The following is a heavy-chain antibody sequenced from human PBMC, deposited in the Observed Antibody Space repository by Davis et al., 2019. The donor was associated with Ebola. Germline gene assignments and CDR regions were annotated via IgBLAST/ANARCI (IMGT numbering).Heavy chain of an antibody. D-gene: IGHD1-26*01. J-gene: IGHJ5*02. V-gene: IGHV3-30-3*01. Sequence: GESLKISCAASGFTFSSYAMHWVRQAPGKGLEWVAVISYDGSNKYYADSVKGRFTISRDNSKNTLYLQMNSLRAEDTAVYYCARDQGSYYGVKWFDPWGQGTLVTVSS. CDR3: ARDQGSYYGVKWFDP. CDR1: GFTFSSYA. CDR2: ISYDGSNK.